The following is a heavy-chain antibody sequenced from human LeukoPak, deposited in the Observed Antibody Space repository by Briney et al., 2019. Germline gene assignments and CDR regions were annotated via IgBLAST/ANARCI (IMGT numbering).Heavy chain of an antibody. D-gene: IGHD2-15*01. J-gene: IGHJ4*02. V-gene: IGHV3-23*01. Sequence: GGSLRLSCAASGLTFSSYAMSWVRQAPGKGMEWVSAISSRGDYTYFADSVKGRFTLSRDNSKNTLFLQMNSLRAEDTAVYYCVRQLGYCSDGSCYFDYWGQGTLVTVSS. CDR3: VRQLGYCSDGSCYFDY. CDR1: GLTFSSYA. CDR2: ISSRGDYT.